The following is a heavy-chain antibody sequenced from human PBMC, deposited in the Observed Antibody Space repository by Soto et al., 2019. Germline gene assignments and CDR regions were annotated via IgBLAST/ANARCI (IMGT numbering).Heavy chain of an antibody. J-gene: IGHJ4*02. CDR2: IYYSGST. V-gene: IGHV4-31*03. CDR1: GDSISSGGYY. Sequence: SESLSLTCTVSGDSISSGGYYWSWIRQHPGKGLEWIGYIYYSGSTYYNPSLKSRVIISVDTSKNQFSLKLSSVTAADTAVYYCARGSTVAAILFDYWGQGTLVTVSS. D-gene: IGHD2-15*01. CDR3: ARGSTVAAILFDY.